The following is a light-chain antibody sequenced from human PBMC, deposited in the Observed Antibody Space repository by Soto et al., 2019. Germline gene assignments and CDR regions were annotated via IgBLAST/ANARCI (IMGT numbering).Light chain of an antibody. CDR1: QSVTTN. V-gene: IGKV3-15*01. CDR2: GAS. Sequence: EIVMTQSPATLSVSPGERATLSCRASQSVTTNLAWYQQKPGQAPRLLIYGASTRATGVAARFSGSGSGTEFTLTISSLQPEDFAVYYCQQYNNWPPPTFGGGTKVEIK. J-gene: IGKJ4*01. CDR3: QQYNNWPPPT.